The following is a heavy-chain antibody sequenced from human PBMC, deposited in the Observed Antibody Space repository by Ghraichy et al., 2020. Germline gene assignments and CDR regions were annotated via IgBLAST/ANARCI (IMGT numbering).Heavy chain of an antibody. CDR3: ATRRSSAVAGPKAGLY. CDR2: FDPEDGET. J-gene: IGHJ4*02. CDR1: GYTLTELS. D-gene: IGHD6-19*01. Sequence: ASVKVSCKVSGYTLTELSMHWVRQAPGKGLEWMGGFDPEDGETIYAQKFQGRVTMTEDTSTDTAYMELSSLRSEDTAVYYCATRRSSAVAGPKAGLYWGQGTLVTVSS. V-gene: IGHV1-24*01.